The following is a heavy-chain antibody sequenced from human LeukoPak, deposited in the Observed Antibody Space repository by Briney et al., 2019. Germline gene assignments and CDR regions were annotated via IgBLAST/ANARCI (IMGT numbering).Heavy chain of an antibody. J-gene: IGHJ4*02. CDR1: GFTFDDYG. CDR3: ARVSYYGSGKYYFDY. D-gene: IGHD3-10*01. CDR2: INWNGGST. V-gene: IGHV3-20*04. Sequence: PGGSLRLSCAASGFTFDDYGMSWVRQAPGKGLEWVSVINWNGGSTGYADSVKGRFTISRDNAKNSLYLQMNSLRAEDTALYYCARVSYYGSGKYYFDYWGQGTLVTVSS.